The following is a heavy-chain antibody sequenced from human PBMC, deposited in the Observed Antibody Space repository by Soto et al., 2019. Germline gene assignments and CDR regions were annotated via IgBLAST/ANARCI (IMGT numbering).Heavy chain of an antibody. CDR1: GFTFSNYA. D-gene: IGHD1-1*01. CDR3: AKDKGVFNWATSYFDY. J-gene: IGHJ4*02. Sequence: SGGSLRLSCAASGFTFSNYAMHWVRQAPGKGLEWVALTSYDGNNEYYTDSVKGRFTISRDNSKNTLFLQMNSPRPEDTAVYYCAKDKGVFNWATSYFDYWGQGALVTVS. CDR2: TSYDGNNE. V-gene: IGHV3-30*18.